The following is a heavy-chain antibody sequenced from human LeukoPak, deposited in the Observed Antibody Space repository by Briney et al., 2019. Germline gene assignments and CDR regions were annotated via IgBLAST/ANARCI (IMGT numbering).Heavy chain of an antibody. Sequence: VGSLRLSCAASGFTFSSYWMSWVRQAPGKGLEWVANIKQDGSEKYYVDSVKGRFTISRDNAKNSLYLQMNSLRAEDTAVYYCARGAGPYYYYYYYMDVWGKGTTVTVSS. CDR2: IKQDGSEK. CDR1: GFTFSSYW. D-gene: IGHD6-19*01. CDR3: ARGAGPYYYYYYYMDV. V-gene: IGHV3-7*01. J-gene: IGHJ6*03.